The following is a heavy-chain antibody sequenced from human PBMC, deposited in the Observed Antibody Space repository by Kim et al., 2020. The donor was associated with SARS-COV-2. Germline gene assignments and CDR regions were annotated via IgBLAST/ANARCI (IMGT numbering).Heavy chain of an antibody. CDR2: ISSSGSTTI. Sequence: GGSLRLSCAASGFTFSSYEMNWVRQAPGKGLEWVAYISSSGSTTIYNADSVKGRFTISRDNAKDSLYLQMNSRRGDDTGVYYCARGPRLNWKIGYWSQGTLVTVSS. J-gene: IGHJ4*02. V-gene: IGHV3-48*03. CDR1: GFTFSSYE. D-gene: IGHD1-20*01. CDR3: ARGPRLNWKIGY.